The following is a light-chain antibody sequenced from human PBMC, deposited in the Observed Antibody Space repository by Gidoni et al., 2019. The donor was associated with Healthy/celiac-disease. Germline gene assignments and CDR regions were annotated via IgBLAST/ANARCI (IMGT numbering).Light chain of an antibody. CDR1: QSVSSY. V-gene: IGKV3D-11*02. CDR3: QQRSNWPLT. CDR2: DAS. J-gene: IGKJ4*01. Sequence: EIVLTQSPATLSLSPGERATLSCRASQSVSSYSAWYQQKPGQAPRLLIYDASNRATGIPARFSGSGPGTDFTLTISSLEPEDFAVYYCQQRSNWPLTFGGGTKVEIK.